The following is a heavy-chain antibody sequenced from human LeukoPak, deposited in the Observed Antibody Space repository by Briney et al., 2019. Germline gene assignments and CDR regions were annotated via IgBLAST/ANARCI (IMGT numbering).Heavy chain of an antibody. CDR2: INPNSGGT. V-gene: IGHV1-2*02. J-gene: IGHJ6*03. CDR3: ASYRQGGSYSSGWYYYYYMDV. CDR1: GYTFTGYY. Sequence: ASVKVSCKASGYTFTGYYMHWVRQAPGQGLEWMGWINPNSGGTNCAQKFQGRVTITADESTSTAYMELSSLRSEDTAVYYCASYRQGGSYSSGWYYYYYMDVWGKGTTVTISS. D-gene: IGHD6-19*01.